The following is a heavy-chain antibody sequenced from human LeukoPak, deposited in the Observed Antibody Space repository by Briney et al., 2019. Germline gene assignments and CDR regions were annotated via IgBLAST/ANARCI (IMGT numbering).Heavy chain of an antibody. V-gene: IGHV5-51*01. D-gene: IGHD4-17*01. CDR3: ARHTEDYGDYYFDY. CDR1: GYSFTSYW. J-gene: IGHJ4*02. Sequence: GESLKISCQGSGYSFTSYWIGWVRQMPGKGREWMGIIYPGDSDTRYSPSFQGQVTISADKSISTAYLQWSSLKASDTAMYYCARHTEDYGDYYFDYWGQGTLVTVSS. CDR2: IYPGDSDT.